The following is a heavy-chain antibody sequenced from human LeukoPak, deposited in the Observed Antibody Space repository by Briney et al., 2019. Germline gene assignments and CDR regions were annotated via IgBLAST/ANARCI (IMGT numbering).Heavy chain of an antibody. J-gene: IGHJ5*02. CDR1: GVSISSGGYY. D-gene: IGHD3-10*01. Sequence: SQTLSLTCTVSGVSISSGGYYWSWIRQHPGKGLEWIGYIYYSGSTYYNPSLKSRVTISVDTSKNQFSLKLSSVTAADTAVYYCARVTYYYGSGSYRWFDPWGQGTLVTVSS. CDR2: IYYSGST. CDR3: ARVTYYYGSGSYRWFDP. V-gene: IGHV4-31*03.